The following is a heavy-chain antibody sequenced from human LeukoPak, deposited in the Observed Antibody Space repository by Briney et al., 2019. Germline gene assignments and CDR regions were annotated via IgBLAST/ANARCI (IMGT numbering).Heavy chain of an antibody. D-gene: IGHD6-19*01. CDR3: AKRDYTGVAEAGPFDY. CDR1: GFTFSSYA. CDR2: VSGSGGST. J-gene: IGHJ4*02. Sequence: PGGSLRLSCAASGFTFSSYAMSWVRQAPGKGLEWVSSVSGSGGSTYYADSVKGRFTISRDNSKNTLYLQMNSLRAEDAAVYYCAKRDYTGVAEAGPFDYWGQGTLVTVSS. V-gene: IGHV3-23*01.